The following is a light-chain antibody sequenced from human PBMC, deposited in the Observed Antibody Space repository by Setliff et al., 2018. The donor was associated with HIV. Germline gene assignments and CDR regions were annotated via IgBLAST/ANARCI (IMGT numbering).Light chain of an antibody. V-gene: IGLV2-14*03. CDR1: SSDVGGYNF. Sequence: QSVLTQPASVSGSPGQSITISCIGTSSDVGGYNFVSWYQHHPGKAPILMIYDVSTRPSGVSNRFSGSKSDNTASLTISGLQAEDEADYYCSSYTGSSTLNVFGTGTKVTVL. CDR3: SSYTGSSTLNV. J-gene: IGLJ1*01. CDR2: DVS.